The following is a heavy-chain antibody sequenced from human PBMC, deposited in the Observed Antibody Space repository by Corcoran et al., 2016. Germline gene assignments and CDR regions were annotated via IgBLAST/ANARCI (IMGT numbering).Heavy chain of an antibody. D-gene: IGHD3-10*01. J-gene: IGHJ5*02. CDR1: GFSLSTSGMC. Sequence: QVTLRESGPALVKPTQTLTLTCTFSGFSLSTSGMCVSWIRQPPGKALEWLALIDWDDDKYYSTSLKTRLTISKVTSKNQVVLTMTNMDPGDTATYYCARRQSSYGSGRCTGWFDPWGQGTLVTVSS. CDR2: IDWDDDK. CDR3: ARRQSSYGSGRCTGWFDP. V-gene: IGHV2-70*01.